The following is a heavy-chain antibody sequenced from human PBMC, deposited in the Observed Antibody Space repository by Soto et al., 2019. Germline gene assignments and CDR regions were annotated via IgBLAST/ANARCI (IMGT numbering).Heavy chain of an antibody. CDR1: GGSFSGYY. CDR2: INHSGNT. J-gene: IGHJ6*02. V-gene: IGHV4-34*01. D-gene: IGHD3-10*01. CDR3: ARVPNYYYYYGMDV. Sequence: SETLSLTCAVYGGSFSGYYWSWIRQPPGKELEWIGEINHSGNTNYNPYLKRRITISVDTSKKQLSLKLRTMTAADTAVYYCARVPNYYYYYGMDVWGQGTTVT.